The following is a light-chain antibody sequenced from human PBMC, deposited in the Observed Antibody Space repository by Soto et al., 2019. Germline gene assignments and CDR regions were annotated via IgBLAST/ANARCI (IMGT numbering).Light chain of an antibody. CDR1: SSDVGGYNY. J-gene: IGLJ1*01. Sequence: QSVLAQPASVSLSPAQSITISCSGTSSDVGGYNYVSWYQQHPGKAPKLMIYEVSNRPSGVSNRFSGSKSGNTASLTISGLQAEDEADYYCSSYTSSSTRVFGTGTKVTVL. CDR3: SSYTSSSTRV. CDR2: EVS. V-gene: IGLV2-14*01.